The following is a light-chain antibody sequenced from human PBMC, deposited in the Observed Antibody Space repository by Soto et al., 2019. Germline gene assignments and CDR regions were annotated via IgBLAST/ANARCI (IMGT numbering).Light chain of an antibody. CDR3: QQYYTYWHM. J-gene: IGKJ1*01. CDR2: DAS. Sequence: DIQMTQSPSFLSASVGDRVIITCRASQSISDYLAWYQQKPGKAPKLLIYDASNLESGVPSTFSGSGSGTEFTLTISSLQPDDFATYYCQQYYTYWHMFGQGTKVDIK. V-gene: IGKV1-5*01. CDR1: QSISDY.